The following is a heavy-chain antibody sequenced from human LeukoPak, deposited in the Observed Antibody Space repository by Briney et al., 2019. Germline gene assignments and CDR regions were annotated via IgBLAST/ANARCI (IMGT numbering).Heavy chain of an antibody. J-gene: IGHJ4*02. CDR3: ARGGRYYDVLTGKDF. V-gene: IGHV1-18*04. CDR2: SSAYNGNT. D-gene: IGHD3-9*01. Sequence: GASVKVSCKASGYTFTSYGISWVRQAPGQGLGWRGGSSAYNGNTNYAQKLQGRVTMSTDTPTSTAYMELRSLISDDTAVYFCARGGRYYDVLTGKDFWGQGTLVTVSS. CDR1: GYTFTSYG.